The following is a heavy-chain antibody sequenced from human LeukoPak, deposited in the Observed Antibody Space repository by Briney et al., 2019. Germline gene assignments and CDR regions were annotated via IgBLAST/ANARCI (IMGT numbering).Heavy chain of an antibody. D-gene: IGHD4-17*01. V-gene: IGHV4-30-2*01. CDR2: IYHSGST. CDR1: GGSISSGGYY. CDR3: ARDWAAGGYGAPYYYYYGMDV. Sequence: PSETLSLTCTVSGGSISSGGYYWSWIRQPPGKGLEWIGYIYHSGSTYYNPSLKSRVTISVDRSKNQFSLKLSSVTAADTAVYYCARDWAAGGYGAPYYYYYGMDVWGQGTTVTVSS. J-gene: IGHJ6*02.